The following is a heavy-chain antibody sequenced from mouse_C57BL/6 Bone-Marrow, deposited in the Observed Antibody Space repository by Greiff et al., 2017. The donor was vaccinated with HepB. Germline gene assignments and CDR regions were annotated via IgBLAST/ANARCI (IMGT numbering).Heavy chain of an antibody. J-gene: IGHJ3*01. CDR3: TTGGYFPAWFAY. CDR1: GFNIKDYY. CDR2: IDPEDGDT. D-gene: IGHD2-3*01. Sequence: EVKLQESGAELVRPGASVKLSCTASGFNIKDYYMHWVKQRPEQGLEWIGRIDPEDGDTEYAPKFQGKATMTADTSSNTAYLQLSSLTSEDPAVYYCTTGGYFPAWFAYWGQGTLVTVSA. V-gene: IGHV14-1*01.